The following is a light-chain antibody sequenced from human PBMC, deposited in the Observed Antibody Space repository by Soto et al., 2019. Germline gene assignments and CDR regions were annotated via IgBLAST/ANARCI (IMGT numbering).Light chain of an antibody. CDR2: GAS. CDR1: QTILSN. Sequence: PGERVTLSCRASQTILSNLAWYQQKPGQAPRLLIYGASSRATGIPDRFSGSGSGTDFTLTISSLQPDDFATYYCQHYNSYSEAFGQGTKVDIK. V-gene: IGKV3D-15*01. CDR3: QHYNSYSEA. J-gene: IGKJ1*01.